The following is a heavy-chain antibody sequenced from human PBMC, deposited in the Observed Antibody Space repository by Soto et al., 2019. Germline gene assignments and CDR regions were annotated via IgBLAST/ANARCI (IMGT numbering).Heavy chain of an antibody. CDR3: AKVLGRWFFDY. D-gene: IGHD3-10*01. Sequence: GGSLRLSCAASGFTFSSYAMSWVRQAPGKGLEWVSDISASGDRAFYADSVKGRFTISRDNSRNTLYLQMNSLRAEDTAVYYCAKVLGRWFFDYWGLQTLVTVSS. CDR2: ISASGDRA. J-gene: IGHJ4*02. V-gene: IGHV3-23*01. CDR1: GFTFSSYA.